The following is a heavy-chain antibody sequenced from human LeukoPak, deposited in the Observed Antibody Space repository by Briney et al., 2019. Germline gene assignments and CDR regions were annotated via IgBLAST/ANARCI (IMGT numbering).Heavy chain of an antibody. CDR1: GASISSYY. Sequence: PSETLSLTCTFSGASISSYYWSWIRQPPGKGLGWIGYIYYIGSTNYNHSLKSRVTISVDTSKNQFSLKLSSVTAADTAVYYCARTTEGGYTYDYFYYYYMDVWGKGTTVTISS. V-gene: IGHV4-59*01. CDR2: IYYIGST. CDR3: ARTTEGGYTYDYFYYYYMDV. J-gene: IGHJ6*03. D-gene: IGHD5-18*01.